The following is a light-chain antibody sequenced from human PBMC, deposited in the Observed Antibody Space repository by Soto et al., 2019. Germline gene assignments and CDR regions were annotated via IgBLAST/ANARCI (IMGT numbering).Light chain of an antibody. J-gene: IGLJ2*01. CDR2: DVI. V-gene: IGLV2-14*01. CDR1: SSDVGGYNY. CDR3: SSYTSSSPRV. Sequence: QSALTQPASVSGSPGQSITISCTGTSSDVGGYNYVSWYQQHPGKAPKLMIYDVINRPSGVSNRFSGSKSGNTASLTISALQADDEADYYCSSYTSSSPRVFGGGTKLTVL.